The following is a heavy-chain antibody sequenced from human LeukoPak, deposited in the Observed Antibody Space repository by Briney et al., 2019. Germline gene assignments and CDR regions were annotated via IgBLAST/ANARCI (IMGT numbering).Heavy chain of an antibody. Sequence: SETLSLTCTVSGGSISSYYWSWIRQPPQKGLEWIGYLSYSGRTSYNPSLKSRVTISVDTSKNQFSLKLSSVTAADTAVYYCAAAFCSGGSCYFDYWGQGTLVTVSS. CDR3: AAAFCSGGSCYFDY. D-gene: IGHD2-15*01. V-gene: IGHV4-59*01. CDR1: GGSISSYY. CDR2: LSYSGRT. J-gene: IGHJ4*02.